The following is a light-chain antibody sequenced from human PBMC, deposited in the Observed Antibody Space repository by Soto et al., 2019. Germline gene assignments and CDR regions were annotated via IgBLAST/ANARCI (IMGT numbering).Light chain of an antibody. J-gene: IGKJ3*01. CDR1: QTISPY. CDR3: QQSYSAPFT. CDR2: AAS. V-gene: IGKV1-39*01. Sequence: DIPTTQSPSSLSLSVGDRVTITCRASQTISPYLNWYQQKPGKAPKLLIYAASRLQNGVPSRFSGSESGTDFTLTISSLRPEDFATYYCQQSYSAPFTFGPGTKVDIK.